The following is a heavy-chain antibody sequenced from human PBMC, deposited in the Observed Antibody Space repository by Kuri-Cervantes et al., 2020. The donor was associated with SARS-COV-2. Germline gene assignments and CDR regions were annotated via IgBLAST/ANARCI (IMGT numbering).Heavy chain of an antibody. CDR1: GFTFSSYA. Sequence: GESLKISCAASGFTFSSYAMSWVRQAPGKGLEWVAVISYDGSDKYYADSVKGRFTISRDNSKNTLYLQMNSLRDEDTAVYYCAREGVTGTTYYYYYGMDVWGQGTTVTVSS. CDR3: AREGVTGTTYYYYYGMDV. CDR2: ISYDGSDK. J-gene: IGHJ6*02. D-gene: IGHD1-7*01. V-gene: IGHV3-30-3*01.